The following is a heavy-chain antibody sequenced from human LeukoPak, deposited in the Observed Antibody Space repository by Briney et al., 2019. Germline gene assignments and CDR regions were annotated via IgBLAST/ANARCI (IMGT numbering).Heavy chain of an antibody. CDR2: ISYDGSNK. J-gene: IGHJ4*02. CDR1: GFTFSSYG. CDR3: AKDLWYYGSSCYSDY. Sequence: GGSLRLSCAASGFTFSSYGVHWVRQAPGKGLEGVAVISYDGSNKYYADSAKGRFTISRGNSKNTLYLQMNSLRAEDTAVYYCAKDLWYYGSSCYSDYWGQGTLVTVSS. V-gene: IGHV3-30*18. D-gene: IGHD3-22*01.